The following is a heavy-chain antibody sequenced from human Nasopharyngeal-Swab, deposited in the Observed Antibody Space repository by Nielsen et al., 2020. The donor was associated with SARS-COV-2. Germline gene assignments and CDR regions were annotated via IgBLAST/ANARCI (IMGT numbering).Heavy chain of an antibody. J-gene: IGHJ6*02. D-gene: IGHD2/OR15-2a*01. V-gene: IGHV3-9*01. CDR3: VRIGLYGMDV. CDR1: GFTFDDYA. Sequence: SLKISCTASGFTFDDYAMHWVRQAPGKGPEWVSGISWNNGSIGYGESVKGRFTISRDNAKSSLYLQMNAVRAEDTALYYCVRIGLYGMDVWGQGTTVTVSS. CDR2: ISWNNGSI.